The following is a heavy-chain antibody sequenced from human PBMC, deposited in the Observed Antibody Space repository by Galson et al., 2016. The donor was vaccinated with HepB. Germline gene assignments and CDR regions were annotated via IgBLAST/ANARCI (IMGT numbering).Heavy chain of an antibody. CDR1: GDTLSTYS. V-gene: IGHV1-69*13. Sequence: SVKVSCKASGDTLSTYSFSWVRQAPGQGLEWMGGIIPVFGKETYTQRLQDRLTLTAEESTSTVYMVLSSLRSEDTAVYYCARVISDIVIEPTALLGQPSHAFDVWGQGTLVTVSS. CDR2: IIPVFGKE. J-gene: IGHJ3*01. D-gene: IGHD2-2*01. CDR3: ARVISDIVIEPTALLGQPSHAFDV.